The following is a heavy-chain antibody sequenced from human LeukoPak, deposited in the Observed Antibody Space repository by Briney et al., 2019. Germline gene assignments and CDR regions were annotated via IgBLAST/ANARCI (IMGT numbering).Heavy chain of an antibody. Sequence: ASVKVSCKASGYTFTAYYMHWVRQAPGQGLEWMGWINPNSGATYYEQKFQGRVTMTRDTSISTAYMEVSKLRSDDSAVYYCARYMAAAGTFDYWGQGTLVTVSS. CDR3: ARYMAAAGTFDY. D-gene: IGHD6-13*01. CDR2: INPNSGAT. CDR1: GYTFTAYY. J-gene: IGHJ4*02. V-gene: IGHV1-2*02.